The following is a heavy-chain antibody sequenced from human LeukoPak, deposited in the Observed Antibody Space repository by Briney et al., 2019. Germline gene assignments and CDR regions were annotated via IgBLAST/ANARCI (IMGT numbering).Heavy chain of an antibody. CDR1: GGTFSSYA. CDR3: ARTVVVGSKTAHFDY. V-gene: IGHV1-69*05. J-gene: IGHJ4*02. D-gene: IGHD2-15*01. CDR2: IIPIFGTA. Sequence: ASVKVSCKASGGTFSSYAISWVRQAPGQGLEWMGGIIPIFGTANYAQKFQGRVTITTDESTSTAYMELSSLRSEDTAVYYCARTVVVGSKTAHFDYWGQGTLVTVSS.